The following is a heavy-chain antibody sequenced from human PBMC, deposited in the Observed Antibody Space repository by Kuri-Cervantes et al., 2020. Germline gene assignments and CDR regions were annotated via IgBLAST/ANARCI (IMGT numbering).Heavy chain of an antibody. CDR2: INHSGTT. Sequence: SETLSLTCAVYGGSFSGYYWSWIRQPPGKGLEWIGEINHSGTTNYNPSLKSRLTISVDTSKNQFSLKLSSVTAADTAVYYCARYYDYYYYMDVWGKGTTVTVSS. V-gene: IGHV4-34*01. D-gene: IGHD5-12*01. J-gene: IGHJ6*03. CDR1: GGSFSGYY. CDR3: ARYYDYYYYMDV.